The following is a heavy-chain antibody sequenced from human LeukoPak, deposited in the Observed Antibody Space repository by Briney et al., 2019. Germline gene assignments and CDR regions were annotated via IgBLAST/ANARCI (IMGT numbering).Heavy chain of an antibody. CDR1: GFTFSDYY. CDR2: ISCSGSTI. Sequence: AGGSLRLSCAASGFTFSDYYMSWIRQAPGKGLEWVSYISCSGSTIYYADSVKGRFTISRDNAKNSLYLQMNSLRAEDTAVYYCARRRYLARAYDYWGQGTLVTVSS. V-gene: IGHV3-11*04. CDR3: ARRRYLARAYDY. D-gene: IGHD3-9*01. J-gene: IGHJ4*02.